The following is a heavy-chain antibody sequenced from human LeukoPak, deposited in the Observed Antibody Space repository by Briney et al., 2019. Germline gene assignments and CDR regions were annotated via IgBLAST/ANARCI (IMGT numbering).Heavy chain of an antibody. CDR2: IYYSGST. V-gene: IGHV4-39*01. CDR1: GGSISSSSYY. J-gene: IGHJ4*02. D-gene: IGHD3-10*01. Sequence: SETLSLTCTVSGGSISSSSYYWGWIRQPPGTGLEWIGSIYYSGSTYYNPSLKSRVTISVDTSKNQFSLKLSSVTAADTAVYYCARQMPYYYGSGSYCFDYWGQGTLVTVSS. CDR3: ARQMPYYYGSGSYCFDY.